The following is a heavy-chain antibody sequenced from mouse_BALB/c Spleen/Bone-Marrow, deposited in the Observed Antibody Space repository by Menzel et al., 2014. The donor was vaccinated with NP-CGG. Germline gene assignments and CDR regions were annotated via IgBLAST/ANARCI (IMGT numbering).Heavy chain of an antibody. D-gene: IGHD2-3*01. CDR1: GYAFSNYW. V-gene: IGHV1-80*01. CDR2: IYPGDGDT. Sequence: QVQLQQPGADLVRPGSSVKISCKASGYAFSNYWMNWVKQRPVQGLEWIGQIYPGDGDTNYNGKFKGKATLTADKSSSTAYMQLSSLTSEDSAVYFCARCDGYSYYFDYWGQGTTLTVSS. CDR3: ARCDGYSYYFDY. J-gene: IGHJ2*01.